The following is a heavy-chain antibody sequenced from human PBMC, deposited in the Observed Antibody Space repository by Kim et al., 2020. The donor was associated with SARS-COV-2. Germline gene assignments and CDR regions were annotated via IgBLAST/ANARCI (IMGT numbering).Heavy chain of an antibody. V-gene: IGHV3-30-3*01. CDR2: ISYDGSNK. CDR3: ARVQGYSSSWYDIILGYFQH. D-gene: IGHD6-13*01. J-gene: IGHJ1*01. CDR1: GFTFSSYA. Sequence: GGSLRLSCAASGFTFSSYAMHWVRQAPGKGLEWVAVISYDGSNKYYADSVKGRFTISRDNSKNTLYLQMNSLRAEDTAVYYCARVQGYSSSWYDIILGYFQHWGQGTLVTVSS.